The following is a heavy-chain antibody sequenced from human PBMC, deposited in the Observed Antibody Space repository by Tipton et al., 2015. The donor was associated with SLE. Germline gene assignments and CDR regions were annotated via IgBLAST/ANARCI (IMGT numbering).Heavy chain of an antibody. V-gene: IGHV4-39*07. CDR2: IYYSGST. J-gene: IGHJ2*01. CDR1: GGSISSSSYY. D-gene: IGHD4-17*01. Sequence: GLVKPSETLSLTCTVSGGSISSSSYYWGWIRQPPGKGLEWIGSIYYSGSTYYNPSLKSRVTISVDTSKNQFSLKLSSVTAADTAVYYCARHLREATVTPLWYFDLWGRGTLVTVSS. CDR3: ARHLREATVTPLWYFDL.